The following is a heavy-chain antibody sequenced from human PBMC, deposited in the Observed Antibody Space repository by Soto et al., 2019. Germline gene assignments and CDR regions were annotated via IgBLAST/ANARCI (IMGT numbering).Heavy chain of an antibody. Sequence: SETLSLTCAVSGYSINSGYYWGWIRQPPGKGLEWIGNILHTGSTYYNPSLTSRATISVDTSRNQVSLRLRSVTAADTAIYYCAKDAATRGWFDPWGQGTLVTVSS. CDR3: AKDAATRGWFDP. CDR1: GYSINSGYY. CDR2: ILHTGST. V-gene: IGHV4-38-2*02. D-gene: IGHD6-25*01. J-gene: IGHJ5*02.